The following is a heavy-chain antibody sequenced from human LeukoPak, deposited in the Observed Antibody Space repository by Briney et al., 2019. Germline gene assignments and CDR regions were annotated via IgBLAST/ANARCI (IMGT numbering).Heavy chain of an antibody. CDR1: GGSISSYY. Sequence: SETLSLTCTVSGGSISSYYWSWIRQPPGKGLEWIGYIYYSGSTNYNPSLKSRVTISVDTSKNQFSLKLSSVTAADTAVYYCARGYIVGATTDYWGQGTLVTVSS. CDR2: IYYSGST. J-gene: IGHJ4*02. D-gene: IGHD1-26*01. V-gene: IGHV4-59*08. CDR3: ARGYIVGATTDY.